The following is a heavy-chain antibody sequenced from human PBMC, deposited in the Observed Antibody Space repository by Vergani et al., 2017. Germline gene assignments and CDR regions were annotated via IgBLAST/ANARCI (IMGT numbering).Heavy chain of an antibody. CDR3: AGNAGVRGVIGRFDY. J-gene: IGHJ4*02. Sequence: EVQLLESWGGLVQPGGSLRLSCAASGFTFSSYAMSWVRQAPGKGLEWVSAISGSGGSTYYADSVKGRFTISRDNSKNTLYLQMNSLRAEDTAVYYCAGNAGVRGVIGRFDYWGQGTLVTVSS. CDR2: ISGSGGST. D-gene: IGHD3-10*01. CDR1: GFTFSSYA. V-gene: IGHV3-23*01.